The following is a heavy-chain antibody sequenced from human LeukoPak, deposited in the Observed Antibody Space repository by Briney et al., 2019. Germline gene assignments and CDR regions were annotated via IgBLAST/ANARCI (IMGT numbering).Heavy chain of an antibody. CDR2: ITGSGGST. CDR1: GFTFSSYA. Sequence: GGSLRLSCAASGFTFSSYAMSWVRQAPGKGLEWVSTITGSGGSTYYADSVKGRFTISRDNSKNTLYLQMNSLRAEDTAVYYCAKVGQWLANTHFDYWGREPWSPSPQ. V-gene: IGHV3-23*01. J-gene: IGHJ4*02. D-gene: IGHD6-19*01. CDR3: AKVGQWLANTHFDY.